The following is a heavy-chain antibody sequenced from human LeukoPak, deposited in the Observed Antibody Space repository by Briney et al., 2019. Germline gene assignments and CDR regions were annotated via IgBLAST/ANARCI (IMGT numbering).Heavy chain of an antibody. CDR3: ARFYCSGGSCRSY. V-gene: IGHV3-23*01. J-gene: IGHJ4*02. Sequence: GASVKVSCKASGGTFSSYAMSWVRQAPGKGLEWVSAISGSGGSTYYADSVKGRFTISRDNSKNTLYLQMNSLRAEDTAVYYCARFYCSGGSCRSYWGQGTLVTVSS. CDR2: ISGSGGST. CDR1: GGTFSSYA. D-gene: IGHD2-15*01.